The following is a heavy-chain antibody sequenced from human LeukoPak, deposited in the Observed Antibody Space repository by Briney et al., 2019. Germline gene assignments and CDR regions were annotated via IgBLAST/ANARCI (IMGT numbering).Heavy chain of an antibody. J-gene: IGHJ4*02. Sequence: GGSLRLSCIASGFTFSNYAMSWVRQAPGKGLEWVSGISWNSGSIGYADSVKGRFTISRDNAKNSLYLQMNSLRAEDTALYYCAKVGMATISLTYYFDYWGQGTLVTVSS. CDR3: AKVGMATISLTYYFDY. V-gene: IGHV3-9*01. D-gene: IGHD5-24*01. CDR1: GFTFSNYA. CDR2: ISWNSGSI.